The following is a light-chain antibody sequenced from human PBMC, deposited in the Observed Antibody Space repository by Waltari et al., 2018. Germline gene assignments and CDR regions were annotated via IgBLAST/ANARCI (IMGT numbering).Light chain of an antibody. Sequence: EIVLTMSPHTLSLSPGARATPSCRTSQSVSSSYFAWYPQTPGQDPSLLIYGASSRATRIPDRFSGSGSGTDFTLTISRLEPEDFAVYYCQQYGSSPFTFGPGTKVDIK. CDR3: QQYGSSPFT. V-gene: IGKV3-20*01. J-gene: IGKJ3*01. CDR2: GAS. CDR1: QSVSSSY.